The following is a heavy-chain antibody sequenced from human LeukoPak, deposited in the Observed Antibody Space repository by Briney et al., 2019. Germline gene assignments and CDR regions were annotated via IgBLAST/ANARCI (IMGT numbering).Heavy chain of an antibody. V-gene: IGHV3-23*01. CDR3: AKAQWAVWSGHTVDY. CDR2: ISGSGGST. J-gene: IGHJ4*02. Sequence: PGGSLRLSCAASGFTFSSYAMSWVRQAPGKGLEWVSAISGSGGSTYYADSVKGRFTISRDNSKNTLYLQMNSLRAEDTAVYYCAKAQWAVWSGHTVDYWGQGTLVTVSS. CDR1: GFTFSSYA. D-gene: IGHD3-3*01.